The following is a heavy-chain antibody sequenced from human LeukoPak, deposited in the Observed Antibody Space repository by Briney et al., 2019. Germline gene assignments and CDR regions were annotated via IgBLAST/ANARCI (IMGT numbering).Heavy chain of an antibody. V-gene: IGHV4-59*01. D-gene: IGHD3-10*01. CDR1: GGSISSYY. CDR3: ARVPTMVRGVHFDY. J-gene: IGHJ4*02. Sequence: KASETLSLTCTVSGGSISSYYWSWIRQPPGKGLEWIGYIYYSGSTNYNPSLKSRVTISVDTSKNQFSLKLSSVTAADTAVYYCARVPTMVRGVHFDYWGQGTLVTVSS. CDR2: IYYSGST.